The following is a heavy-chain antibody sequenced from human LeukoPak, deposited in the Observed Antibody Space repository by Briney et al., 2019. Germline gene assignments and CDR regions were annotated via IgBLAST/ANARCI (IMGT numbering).Heavy chain of an antibody. CDR3: AVTGPTLQN. Sequence: ASVKVSCKVSGYTLTELSMHWVRQAPGKGLEWMGGFDPEDGETIYAQKFQGRVTMTTDTSTSTAYMELRSLRSDDPAVYYCAVTGPTLQNWGQGTLVTVSS. V-gene: IGHV1-24*01. CDR1: GYTLTELS. J-gene: IGHJ4*02. D-gene: IGHD2-21*02. CDR2: FDPEDGET.